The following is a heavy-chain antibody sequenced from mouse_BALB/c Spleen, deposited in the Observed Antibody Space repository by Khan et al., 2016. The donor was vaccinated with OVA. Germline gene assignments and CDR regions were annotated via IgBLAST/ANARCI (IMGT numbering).Heavy chain of an antibody. CDR2: INTYTGEP. J-gene: IGHJ4*01. Sequence: QIQLVQSGPELKKPGETVQISCKASGFTFTNYGMNWVKQAPGKDLKWMGWINTYTGEPTFADDFKGRFAFSLETSASTAYLQINSLKNEDTATYLCARVGCNGTMDCWGQGTSVTVSS. CDR3: ARVGCNGTMDC. CDR1: GFTFTNYG. V-gene: IGHV9-3-1*01.